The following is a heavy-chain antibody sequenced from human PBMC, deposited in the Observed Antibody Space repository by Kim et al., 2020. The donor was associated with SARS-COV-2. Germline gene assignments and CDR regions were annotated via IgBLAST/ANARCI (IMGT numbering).Heavy chain of an antibody. V-gene: IGHV3-23*01. CDR3: AKNSGGYRALNFDY. D-gene: IGHD1-26*01. Sequence: YADSVKGRFTISRDNSKNTLDLQMNSLRADDTAVYYCAKNSGGYRALNFDYWGQGTLVTVSS. J-gene: IGHJ4*02.